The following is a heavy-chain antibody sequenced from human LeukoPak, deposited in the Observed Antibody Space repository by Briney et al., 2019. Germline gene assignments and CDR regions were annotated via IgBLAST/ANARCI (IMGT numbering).Heavy chain of an antibody. D-gene: IGHD3-22*01. CDR2: ISYDGSNK. CDR3: AKHHLRSITMIVVIIGLFDY. CDR1: EFTFRSYW. Sequence: GGSLRLSCAASEFTFRSYWMHWVRQAPGKGLEWVAVISYDGSNKYYADSVKGRFTISRDNSKNTLYLQMNSLRAEDTAVYYCAKHHLRSITMIVVIIGLFDYWGQGTLVTVSS. V-gene: IGHV3-30*18. J-gene: IGHJ4*02.